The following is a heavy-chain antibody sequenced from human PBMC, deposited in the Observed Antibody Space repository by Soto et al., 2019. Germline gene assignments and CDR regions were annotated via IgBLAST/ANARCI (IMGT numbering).Heavy chain of an antibody. Sequence: PGGSLRLSCTASGFTFGDYAMSWFRQAPGKGLEWVGFIGSKAYGGTTEYAASVKGRFTISRDDSKSIAYLQMNSLKTEDTAVYYCTREREFRYYDFWSGYPSLDYWGQGTLVTVSS. V-gene: IGHV3-49*03. CDR3: TREREFRYYDFWSGYPSLDY. J-gene: IGHJ4*02. D-gene: IGHD3-3*01. CDR1: GFTFGDYA. CDR2: IGSKAYGGTT.